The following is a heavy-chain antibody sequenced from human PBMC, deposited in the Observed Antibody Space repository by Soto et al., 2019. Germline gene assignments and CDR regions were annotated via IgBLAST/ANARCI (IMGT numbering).Heavy chain of an antibody. Sequence: SETLFLTCAVYGGSFSGYYWSWIRQPPGKGLEWVGEINHSGSTNYNPSLKSRVTISVDTSKNQFSLKLSSVTAADTAVYYCARGLVDIVVVPAAKTNWFDPWGQGTLVTVSS. CDR3: ARGLVDIVVVPAAKTNWFDP. CDR2: INHSGST. CDR1: GGSFSGYY. D-gene: IGHD2-2*01. V-gene: IGHV4-34*01. J-gene: IGHJ5*02.